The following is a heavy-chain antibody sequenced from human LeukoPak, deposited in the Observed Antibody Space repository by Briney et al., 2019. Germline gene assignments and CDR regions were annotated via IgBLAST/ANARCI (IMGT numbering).Heavy chain of an antibody. V-gene: IGHV4-39*01. CDR2: IYYSGST. D-gene: IGHD6-13*01. CDR3: ASSRYINNWGI. CDR1: GGSISSSSYY. Sequence: SETLSLTCTVSGGSISSSSYYWGWLRQPPGKGLEWIGSIYYSGSTYYNPSLKSRVTISVDTSKNQFSLKLSSVTAADTAVYYCASSRYINNWGIWGQGTMVTVSS. J-gene: IGHJ3*02.